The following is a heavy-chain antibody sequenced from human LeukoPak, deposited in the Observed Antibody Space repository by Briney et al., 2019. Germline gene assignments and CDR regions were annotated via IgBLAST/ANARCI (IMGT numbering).Heavy chain of an antibody. Sequence: ASVKVSCKASGYTFTTYYMHWVRQAPGQGLEWMGIINPSGGSTSYAQKFQGRVTITADESTSTAYMELSSLRSEDTAVYYCARSDIVVGGAQYYYYGMDVWGQGTTVTVSS. V-gene: IGHV1-46*01. CDR1: GYTFTTYY. CDR3: ARSDIVVGGAQYYYYGMDV. J-gene: IGHJ6*02. CDR2: INPSGGST. D-gene: IGHD2-2*01.